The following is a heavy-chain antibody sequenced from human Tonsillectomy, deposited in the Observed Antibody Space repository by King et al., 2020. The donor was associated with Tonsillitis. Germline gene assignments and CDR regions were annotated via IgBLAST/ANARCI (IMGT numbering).Heavy chain of an antibody. CDR1: GFTFSSAS. CDR2: IKSEIDGGTT. J-gene: IGHJ4*02. Sequence: VQLVESGGGLVKPGGSLRLSCAASGFTFSSASMSWVRQAPGKGLEWVGLIKSEIDGGTTDYAAPVKDRFTISRDDSKNTLFLQMNSLKTEDTAVYYCSTVPGITFFGVVVDYWGQGTLVTVSS. D-gene: IGHD3-3*01. V-gene: IGHV3-15*01. CDR3: STVPGITFFGVVVDY.